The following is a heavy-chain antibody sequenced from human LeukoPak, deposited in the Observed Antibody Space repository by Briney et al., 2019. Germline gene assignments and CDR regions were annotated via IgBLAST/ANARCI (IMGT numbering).Heavy chain of an antibody. J-gene: IGHJ4*02. D-gene: IGHD3-3*01. Sequence: KPGGSLRLSCAASGFTFSSYSMNWVRQAPGKGLEWVSSISSSSSYIYYADSVKGRFTISRDNAKNSLYLQMNSLRAEDTAVYYCARDKYYDFWSGYFDYWGQGTLVTVSS. CDR2: ISSSSSYI. CDR1: GFTFSSYS. V-gene: IGHV3-21*01. CDR3: ARDKYYDFWSGYFDY.